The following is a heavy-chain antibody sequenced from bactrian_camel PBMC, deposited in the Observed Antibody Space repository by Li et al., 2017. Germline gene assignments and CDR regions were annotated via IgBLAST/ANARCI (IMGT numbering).Heavy chain of an antibody. D-gene: IGHD5*01. J-gene: IGHJ4*01. Sequence: QVQLVESGGGSVQEGGSLRLSCAASGYTCNRNCMAWVRQAPGKGLEWVASINKDGDNAYYAESVKGRFAIARDNAKNTVYLQMNSLKSEDTALYYCGTWTDLDVWGQGTQVTVS. CDR2: INKDGDNA. V-gene: IGHV3S6*01. CDR3: GTWTDLDV. CDR1: GYTCNRNC.